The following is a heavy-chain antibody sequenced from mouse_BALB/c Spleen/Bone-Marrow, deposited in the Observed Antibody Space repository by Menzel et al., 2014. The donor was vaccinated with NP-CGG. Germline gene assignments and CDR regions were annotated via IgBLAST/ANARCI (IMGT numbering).Heavy chain of an antibody. D-gene: IGHD4-1*01. V-gene: IGHV15-2*02. Sequence: SGSELRSPGSSVKLSCKDFDSEVFPIAYMSWVRQKPGHGFEWIGDILPSIGRTIXGEKFEDKATLDADTVSNTAYLELNSLTSEDSAIYYCARGTNWDGEGYYYAMDYWGQGTSVTVSS. CDR1: DSEVFPIAY. J-gene: IGHJ4*01. CDR2: ILPSIGRT. CDR3: ARGTNWDGEGYYYAMDY.